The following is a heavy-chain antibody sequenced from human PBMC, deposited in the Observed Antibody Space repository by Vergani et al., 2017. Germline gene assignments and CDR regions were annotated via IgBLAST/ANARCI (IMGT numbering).Heavy chain of an antibody. CDR2: IWYGGSNK. Sequence: QVQLVESGGGVVQPGRSLRLSCAASGFTFSSYGMHWVRQAPGKGREWVAGIWYGGSNKYYADSVKGRFTISRDNSKNTRYLQMNSLRAEDTAVYYCARDAQTALELRDYYYYYMDVWGKGTTVTVSS. D-gene: IGHD1-7*01. CDR3: ARDAQTALELRDYYYYYMDV. CDR1: GFTFSSYG. J-gene: IGHJ6*03. V-gene: IGHV3-33*01.